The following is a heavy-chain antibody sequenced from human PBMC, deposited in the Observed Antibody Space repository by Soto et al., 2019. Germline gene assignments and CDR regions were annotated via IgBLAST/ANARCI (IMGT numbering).Heavy chain of an antibody. CDR1: GGSITTGGSY. CDR3: ARARFQVLYGKPYFDS. D-gene: IGHD2-2*02. CDR2: IYHSGNT. Sequence: TLSLTCTVSGGSITTGGSYWCWSRHHPGKGLEWIGNIYHSGNTYYNPSLKSRLTISVDTSKNHFSLMVDSVTAADTAVYYCARARFQVLYGKPYFDSWGQGTLVTVSS. J-gene: IGHJ4*02. V-gene: IGHV4-31*03.